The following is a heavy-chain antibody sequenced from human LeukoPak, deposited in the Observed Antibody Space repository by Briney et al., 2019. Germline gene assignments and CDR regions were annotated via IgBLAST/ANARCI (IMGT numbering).Heavy chain of an antibody. V-gene: IGHV3-73*01. Sequence: PGRSLRLSCTASGFTFGDYAMSWVRQASGKGLEWLGHIRSKANNYATAYAASVKGRFTISRDDSKNTAYLQVNGLKIEDTAVYYCARHGLAFDYWGQGTLVTVSS. J-gene: IGHJ4*02. CDR1: GFTFGDYA. CDR2: IRSKANNYAT. D-gene: IGHD3-16*01. CDR3: ARHGLAFDY.